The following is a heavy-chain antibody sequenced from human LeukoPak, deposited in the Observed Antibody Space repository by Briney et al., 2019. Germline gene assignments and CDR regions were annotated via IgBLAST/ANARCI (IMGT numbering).Heavy chain of an antibody. CDR2: IYYSGST. D-gene: IGHD3-10*01. CDR1: GGSISSYY. V-gene: IGHV4-59*01. CDR3: ARFGDMFDY. Sequence: SETLSLTCTVSGGSISSYYWSWIRQPPGKGLEWIGYIYYSGSTKYNPSLKSRVTISVDTSRSQFSLKLSSVTAADTAVYYCARFGDMFDYWGQGTLVTVSS. J-gene: IGHJ4*02.